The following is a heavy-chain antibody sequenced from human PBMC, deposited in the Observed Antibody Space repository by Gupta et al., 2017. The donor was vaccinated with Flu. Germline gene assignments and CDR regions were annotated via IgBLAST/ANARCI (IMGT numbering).Heavy chain of an antibody. CDR2: VHSSGST. V-gene: IGHV4-59*01. J-gene: IGHJ4*02. Sequence: QVQLQESGPGLVKPSETLSLTCTVSGASIRSFYWSWIRQPPGKGLEWIGYVHSSGSTKYNPSLKSRVTISVDTSKNQFSLKLSSVAAADTAMYYGARHVSNTWPSDYWGQGTLVTVSS. CDR3: ARHVSNTWPSDY. CDR1: GASIRSFY.